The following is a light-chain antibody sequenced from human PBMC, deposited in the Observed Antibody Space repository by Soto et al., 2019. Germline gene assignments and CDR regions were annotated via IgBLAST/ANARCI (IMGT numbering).Light chain of an antibody. CDR2: EGS. Sequence: QSALTQPASVSGSPGQSITISCTGTSSDVGNYNLVSWYQQHPGKAPKLMIYEGSKRPSGVSNRFSGSKSRNTASLTISGLQSEDEADYYCCSYAGSSTYVFGTGTKLTVL. J-gene: IGLJ1*01. CDR3: CSYAGSSTYV. V-gene: IGLV2-23*01. CDR1: SSDVGNYNL.